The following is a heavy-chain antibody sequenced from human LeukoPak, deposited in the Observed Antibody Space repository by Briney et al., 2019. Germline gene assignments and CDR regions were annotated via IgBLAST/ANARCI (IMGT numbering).Heavy chain of an antibody. CDR1: GGTFSSYA. Sequence: GTSEKVCCKASGGTFSSYAISWVRQAPGQGLEWMGGIIPIFGTANYAQKFQGRVTITTDESTSTAYMGLSSLRSEDTAVYYCARDQTEVYYYDSSGYYNWFDPWGQGTLVTVSS. V-gene: IGHV1-69*05. D-gene: IGHD3-22*01. J-gene: IGHJ5*02. CDR2: IIPIFGTA. CDR3: ARDQTEVYYYDSSGYYNWFDP.